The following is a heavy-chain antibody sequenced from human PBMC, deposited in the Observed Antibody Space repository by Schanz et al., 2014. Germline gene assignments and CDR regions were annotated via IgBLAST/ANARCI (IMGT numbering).Heavy chain of an antibody. CDR3: AKGWQQEAGVGAFDI. D-gene: IGHD3-3*01. CDR2: ISSGGTTI. CDR1: GFSFSSYS. V-gene: IGHV3-48*02. J-gene: IGHJ3*02. Sequence: EVQLVESGGGLVQPGESLRLSCAVSGFSFSSYSMSWVRQAPGKGLEWIAYISSGGTTIYYADSVKGRFTISRDNAKSSLYLQMNSLRDEDTAVYYCAKGWQQEAGVGAFDIWGQGTMVTVSS.